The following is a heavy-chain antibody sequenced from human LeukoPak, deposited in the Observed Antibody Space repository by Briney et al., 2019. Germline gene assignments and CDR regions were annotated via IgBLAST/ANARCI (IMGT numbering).Heavy chain of an antibody. D-gene: IGHD5-18*01. CDR1: GFTVSSNY. V-gene: IGHV3-53*01. CDR2: IYSGGST. CDR3: ARVVDTAMGY. J-gene: IGHJ4*02. Sequence: GGSLRLSCAASGFTVSSNYMSWVRQAPGKGLEWVSVIYSGGSTYYADSVKGRFTISRDNSKNTLYLQVNSLRAEDTAVYYCARVVDTAMGYWGQGTLVTVSS.